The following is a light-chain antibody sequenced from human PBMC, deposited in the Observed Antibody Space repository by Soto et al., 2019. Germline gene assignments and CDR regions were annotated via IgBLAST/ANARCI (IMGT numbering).Light chain of an antibody. CDR1: QGIRND. Sequence: DIPMTQSPSSLSASVGNRCTITCRASQGIRNDLGWYQQKPGKAPKRLIYAASSLQSGVPSRFSGSGSGTEFTLTISSLQPDDFATYDCQHYNSYSEAFGQGTKVDIK. J-gene: IGKJ1*01. CDR3: QHYNSYSEA. V-gene: IGKV1-17*01. CDR2: AAS.